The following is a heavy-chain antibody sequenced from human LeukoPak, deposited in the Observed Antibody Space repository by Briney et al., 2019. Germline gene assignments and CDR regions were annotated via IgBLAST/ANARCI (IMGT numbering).Heavy chain of an antibody. Sequence: GASVKVSCKASGGTFSSYAISWVRQAPGQGLEWMGGIIPIFGTANYAQKFQGRVTITADESTSTAYMELSSLRSEDTAVYYCARGPGLPPGYSSSWYSNPKDYYYYYMDVWGKGTTVTISS. J-gene: IGHJ6*03. D-gene: IGHD6-13*01. CDR3: ARGPGLPPGYSSSWYSNPKDYYYYYMDV. CDR1: GGTFSSYA. CDR2: IIPIFGTA. V-gene: IGHV1-69*13.